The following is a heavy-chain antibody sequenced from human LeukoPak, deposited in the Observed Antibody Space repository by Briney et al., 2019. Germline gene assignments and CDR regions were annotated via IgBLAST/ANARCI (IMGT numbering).Heavy chain of an antibody. CDR1: GFTFSSYG. Sequence: GGSLRLSCAASGFTFSSYGMHWVRQAPGKGLMWVSRIKGDGIDTIGADFVKGRFTTSRDNAKNTLYLQMNSLRAEDTATYYCVRDRSLWALDIWGQGTTVTVSS. V-gene: IGHV3-74*01. D-gene: IGHD1-26*01. J-gene: IGHJ3*02. CDR3: VRDRSLWALDI. CDR2: IKGDGIDT.